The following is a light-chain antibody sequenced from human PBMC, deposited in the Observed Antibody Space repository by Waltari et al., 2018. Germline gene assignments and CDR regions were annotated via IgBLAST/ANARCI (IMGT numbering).Light chain of an antibody. V-gene: IGLV2-14*03. CDR1: RSDVGAYHY. CDR2: DVS. Sequence: QSALTQPASVSGSPGQSITIPCTGTRSDVGAYHYFSWYQQHPGKVPKLIIYDVSHRPSGVSFRFSGSKSDNTASLTISGLQAEDEADYYCISYTTSDTMIFGGGTKLTVL. J-gene: IGLJ2*01. CDR3: ISYTTSDTMI.